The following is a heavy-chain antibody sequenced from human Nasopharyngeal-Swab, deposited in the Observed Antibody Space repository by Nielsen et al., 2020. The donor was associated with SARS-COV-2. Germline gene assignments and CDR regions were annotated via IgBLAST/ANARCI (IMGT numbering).Heavy chain of an antibody. CDR2: ISYEGSKK. V-gene: IGHV3-30*18. D-gene: IGHD3-9*01. Sequence: GGSLRLSCAASGFSFNNYCIHWVRQAPGKGLEWVAVISYEGSKKYYVDSVEGRFTISKVNSKNMVYLQMNSLRTEDTAVYYCAKKWSPFILTWGMDVWGQGTTVTVSS. J-gene: IGHJ6*02. CDR3: AKKWSPFILTWGMDV. CDR1: GFSFNNYC.